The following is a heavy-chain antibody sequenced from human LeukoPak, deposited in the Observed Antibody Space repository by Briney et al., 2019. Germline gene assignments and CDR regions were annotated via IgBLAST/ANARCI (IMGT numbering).Heavy chain of an antibody. Sequence: SETLSLTCAVYGGSFSGYYWSWIRQPPGKGLEWIGEINHSGSTNYNPSLKSRVTISVDTSKNQFSLKLSSATAADTAVYYCARLQGGWGSGPTRTLDVWGKGTTVTISS. CDR1: GGSFSGYY. CDR2: INHSGST. J-gene: IGHJ6*04. V-gene: IGHV4-34*01. D-gene: IGHD3-10*01. CDR3: ARLQGGWGSGPTRTLDV.